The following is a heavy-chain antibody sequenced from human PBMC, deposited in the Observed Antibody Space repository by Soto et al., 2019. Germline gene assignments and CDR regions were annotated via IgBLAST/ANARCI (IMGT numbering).Heavy chain of an antibody. CDR1: GFTFSSYW. CDR3: AQGRRIFDN. Sequence: EVQLVESGGGLVQPGGSLRLSCAASGFTFSSYWMSWVRQAPGKGLEWVANIKEDGSEKYYVDSVKGRFTISRDNAKNSLYLQMNSLRADDTAVYYCAQGRRIFDNWGQGTLVTVSS. V-gene: IGHV3-7*01. CDR2: IKEDGSEK. J-gene: IGHJ4*02. D-gene: IGHD2-15*01.